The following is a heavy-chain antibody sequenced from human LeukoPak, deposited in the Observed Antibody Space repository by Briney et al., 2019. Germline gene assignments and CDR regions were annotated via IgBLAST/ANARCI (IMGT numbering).Heavy chain of an antibody. CDR2: INKDGSEK. Sequence: GGSLRLSCAASGVTFSNYWMSWVRQAPGKGLEWVANINKDGSEKYYVDSVKGRFTISRDNAKNSLYLQMNSLRAEDTAVYYCARWVSVFDYWGQGTLVTVSS. CDR3: ARWVSVFDY. D-gene: IGHD6-13*01. CDR1: GVTFSNYW. J-gene: IGHJ4*02. V-gene: IGHV3-7*01.